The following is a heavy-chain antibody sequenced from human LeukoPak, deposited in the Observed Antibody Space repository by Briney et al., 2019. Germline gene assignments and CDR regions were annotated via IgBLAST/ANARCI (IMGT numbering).Heavy chain of an antibody. D-gene: IGHD6-19*01. CDR2: ITGSGGST. CDR3: ARYIAVAEAFDY. Sequence: GGSLRLSCAASGFTFSSYAMSWVRQAPGKGLEWVSAITGSGGSTYYADSVKGRFTISRDNSKDTLYLQMNSLRAEDTAVYYCARYIAVAEAFDYWGQGTLVTVSS. J-gene: IGHJ4*02. CDR1: GFTFSSYA. V-gene: IGHV3-23*01.